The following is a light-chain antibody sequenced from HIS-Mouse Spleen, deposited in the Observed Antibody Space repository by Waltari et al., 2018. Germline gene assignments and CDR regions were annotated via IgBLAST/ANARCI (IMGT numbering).Light chain of an antibody. V-gene: IGKV4-1*01. J-gene: IGKJ2*01. Sequence: DIVMTQSPDSLAVSLGERAIINCKSSQSVLYSSNHKNYLAWYQQKPGQPPKLLIYWASTRESGVPDRFSGSGSGTDFTLTISSLQAEDVAVYYCQQYYSTPPTFGQGTKLEIK. CDR3: QQYYSTPPT. CDR1: QSVLYSSNHKNY. CDR2: WAS.